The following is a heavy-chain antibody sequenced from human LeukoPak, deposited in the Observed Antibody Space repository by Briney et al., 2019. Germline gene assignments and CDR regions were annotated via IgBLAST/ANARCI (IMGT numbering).Heavy chain of an antibody. Sequence: SHTLSLTCTVSGVSISSYYWTWIRQPPGQGLEWIGYIYYSGSTKYNPSLKSRVTISVDTSKNQFSLKLSSVTAADTAVYYCASLSNTFYYYDSSGQVGTFDIWGQGTMVTVSS. V-gene: IGHV4-59*08. D-gene: IGHD3-22*01. CDR1: GVSISSYY. J-gene: IGHJ3*02. CDR2: IYYSGST. CDR3: ASLSNTFYYYDSSGQVGTFDI.